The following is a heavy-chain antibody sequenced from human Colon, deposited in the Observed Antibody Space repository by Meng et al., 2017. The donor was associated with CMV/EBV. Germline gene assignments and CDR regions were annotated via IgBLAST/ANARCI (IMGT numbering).Heavy chain of an antibody. V-gene: IGHV5-51*01. CDR2: IYPGDSDT. D-gene: IGHD1-20*01. CDR3: ARVEYMGVRYNWNRNYFDS. Sequence: ESLTISCKGSGYKFTNFWIGWVRQMPGKGLEWMGIIYPGDSDTRYSPAFQGQVTFSADKSINTAFLQWTSLKASDTAVYYCARVEYMGVRYNWNRNYFDSWGQGTLVTVSS. CDR1: GYKFTNFW. J-gene: IGHJ4*02.